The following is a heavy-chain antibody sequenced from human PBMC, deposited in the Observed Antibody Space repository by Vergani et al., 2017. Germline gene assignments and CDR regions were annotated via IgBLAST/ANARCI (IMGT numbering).Heavy chain of an antibody. CDR2: ISGSGGST. V-gene: IGHV3-23*01. Sequence: EVQLLESGGGLVQPGGSLRLSCAASGFTFSSYAMSWVRQAPGKGLEWVSAISGSGGSTYYADSVKGRFTISRDNSKNTLYLQMNSLRAEDTAVYYCAKGIHYGAQYYYYGMDVWGQGTTVTVSS. D-gene: IGHD4-17*01. CDR1: GFTFSSYA. CDR3: AKGIHYGAQYYYYGMDV. J-gene: IGHJ6*02.